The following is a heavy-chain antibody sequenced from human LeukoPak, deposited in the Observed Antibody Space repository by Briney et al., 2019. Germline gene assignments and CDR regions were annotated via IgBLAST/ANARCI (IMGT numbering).Heavy chain of an antibody. V-gene: IGHV3-30*03. J-gene: IGHJ4*02. CDR3: ARDRDVVVVAATFDY. CDR2: ISYDGSNK. CDR1: GFTFSSYG. D-gene: IGHD2-15*01. Sequence: GGSLRLSCAASGFTFSSYGMHWVRQAPGKGLEWVAVISYDGSNKYYADSVKGRFTISRDNSKNTLYLQMNSLRAEDTAVYYCARDRDVVVVAATFDYWGQGTLVTVSS.